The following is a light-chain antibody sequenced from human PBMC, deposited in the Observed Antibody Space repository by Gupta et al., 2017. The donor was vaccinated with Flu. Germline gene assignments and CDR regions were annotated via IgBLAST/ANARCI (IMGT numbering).Light chain of an antibody. V-gene: IGKV1-39*01. J-gene: IGKJ4*01. CDR1: QSISSY. CDR3: QQSDSTPLLT. Sequence: DIEMTQSPSSLSASVGDRATITCRASQSISSYLNWYQQKPGQAPKLLIYAASSLQSGVPSRFSGSGYGTDFTLTISSRQPEDFATYYCQQSDSTPLLTFGGGTKVEIK. CDR2: AAS.